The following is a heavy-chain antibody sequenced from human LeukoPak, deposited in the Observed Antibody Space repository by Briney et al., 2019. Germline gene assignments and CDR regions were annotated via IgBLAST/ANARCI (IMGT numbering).Heavy chain of an antibody. CDR1: GGSISSYY. J-gene: IGHJ4*02. V-gene: IGHV4-4*07. CDR2: IYTSGST. D-gene: IGHD3-22*01. CDR3: AGSVYYYDSSGYVF. Sequence: SETLSLTCTVSGGSISSYYWSWIRQPAGKGLEWIGRIYTSGSTNYNPSLKSRVTMSVDTSKNQFSLKLSSVTAADTAVYYCAGSVYYYDSSGYVFWGQGTLVTVSS.